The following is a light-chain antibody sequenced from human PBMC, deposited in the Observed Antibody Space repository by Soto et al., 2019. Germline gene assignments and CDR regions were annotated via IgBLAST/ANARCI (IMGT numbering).Light chain of an antibody. CDR3: QQRSNRPST. J-gene: IGKJ1*01. CDR2: GAS. CDR1: QSVASNS. V-gene: IGKV3D-20*02. Sequence: VLTQSPDTLSLSPGEGATLSCRASQSVASNSLAWYQQTPGQAPRLLIYGASTRATALPPRFSASGSGTEFTLTISSLQSEDSAVYYCQQRSNRPSTFGQGTKVDIK.